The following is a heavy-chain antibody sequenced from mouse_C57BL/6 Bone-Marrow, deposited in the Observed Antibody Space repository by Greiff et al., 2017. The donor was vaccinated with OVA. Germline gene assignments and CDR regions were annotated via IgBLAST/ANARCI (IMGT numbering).Heavy chain of an antibody. D-gene: IGHD2-2*01. CDR1: GYSFTDYN. CDR3: ARGEYYGYDGFDY. V-gene: IGHV1-39*01. Sequence: VQLQQSGPELVKPGASVTISCKASGYSFTDYNMNWVKQSNGKSLEWIGVINPNYGTTSYNQKFKGKATLTVDQSSSTAYMQLNSLTSEDSAVYFCARGEYYGYDGFDYWGQGTTLTVSS. CDR2: INPNYGTT. J-gene: IGHJ2*01.